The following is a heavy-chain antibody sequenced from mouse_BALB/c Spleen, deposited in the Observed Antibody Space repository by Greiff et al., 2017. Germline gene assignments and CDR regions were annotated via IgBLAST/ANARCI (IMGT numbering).Heavy chain of an antibody. D-gene: IGHD1-1*01. V-gene: IGHV5-9-4*01. CDR2: ISSGGSYT. CDR1: GFTFSSYA. CDR3: ARDNYGSSPYAMDY. Sequence: EVNLVESGGGLVKPGGSLKLSCAASGFTFSSYAMSWVRQSPEKRLEWVAEISSGGSYTYYPDTVTGRFTISRDNAKNTLYLEMSSLRSEDTAMYYCARDNYGSSPYAMDYWGQGTSVTVSS. J-gene: IGHJ4*01.